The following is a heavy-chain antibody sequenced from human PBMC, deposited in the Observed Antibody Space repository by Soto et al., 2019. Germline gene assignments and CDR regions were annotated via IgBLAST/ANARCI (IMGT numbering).Heavy chain of an antibody. V-gene: IGHV4-31*03. CDR3: ARWWSGRRQGFDP. D-gene: IGHD3-3*01. Sequence: QVQLQESGPGLVKPSQTLSLTCTVSGVSISSGDYYWSWIRQHPGKGLEWIGYIYYSGSTYYNPSLKSRVTISVDTSKNQFSLKLSSVTAADTAVYYCARWWSGRRQGFDPWGQGTLVTVSS. CDR1: GVSISSGDYY. CDR2: IYYSGST. J-gene: IGHJ5*02.